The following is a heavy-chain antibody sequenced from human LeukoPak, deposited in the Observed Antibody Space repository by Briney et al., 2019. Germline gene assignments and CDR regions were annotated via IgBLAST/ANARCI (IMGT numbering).Heavy chain of an antibody. Sequence: PSETLSLTCTVSGYSISSGYYWGWIRQPPGKGLEWIGSIYYSGSTYYNPSLKSRVTISVDTSKNQFSLKLSSVTAADTAVYYCARVRSSSSPRSYYFDYWGQGTLVTVSS. V-gene: IGHV4-38-2*02. CDR1: GYSISSGYY. CDR3: ARVRSSSSPRSYYFDY. D-gene: IGHD6-6*01. J-gene: IGHJ4*02. CDR2: IYYSGST.